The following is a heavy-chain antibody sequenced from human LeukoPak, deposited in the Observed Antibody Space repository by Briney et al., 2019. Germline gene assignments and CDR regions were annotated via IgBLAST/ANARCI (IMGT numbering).Heavy chain of an antibody. Sequence: GGSLRLSCAASAFTFSEYAMNWVRQAPGKGLEWVSHIGGGGDDTEYADSVKGHFTVSRDNSKNMMYLQMYSLRAEDTAVYYCVKDAVERNGVFDSFDIWGQGAMVIVSS. CDR1: AFTFSEYA. CDR2: IGGGGDDT. V-gene: IGHV3-23*01. J-gene: IGHJ3*02. CDR3: VKDAVERNGVFDSFDI. D-gene: IGHD2-8*01.